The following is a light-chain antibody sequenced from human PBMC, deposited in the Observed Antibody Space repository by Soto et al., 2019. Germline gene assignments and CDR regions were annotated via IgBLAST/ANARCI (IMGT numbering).Light chain of an antibody. J-gene: IGKJ4*01. CDR1: QEISNH. Sequence: DIQMTQSPSSLSASVGDRVTITCRASQEISNHLAWFQQKPGKPPKSLIYDASSLQSGVPSKFSGSGSGTDFTRTISSLQPEYFATYYCQQYHNYPGTFGGGTKVEIK. CDR2: DAS. CDR3: QQYHNYPGT. V-gene: IGKV1-16*02.